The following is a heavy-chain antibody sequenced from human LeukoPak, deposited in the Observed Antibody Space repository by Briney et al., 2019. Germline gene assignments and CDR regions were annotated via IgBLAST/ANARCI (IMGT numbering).Heavy chain of an antibody. CDR1: GFIFDDYG. CDR3: ATRPHTGRDYLGVFDF. Sequence: PGGSLRLSCAASGFIFDDYGMTWVRQAPGKELAGVSGTWNGGYTGYADSVQGGFTISRDNAKNALYLQMNSLRAEDTAVYYCATRPHTGRDYLGVFDFWGQGTLVTVSS. V-gene: IGHV3-20*04. CDR2: TWNGGYT. D-gene: IGHD3-16*01. J-gene: IGHJ4*02.